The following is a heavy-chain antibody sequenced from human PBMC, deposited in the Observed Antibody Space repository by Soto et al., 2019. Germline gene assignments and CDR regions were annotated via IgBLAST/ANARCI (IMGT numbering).Heavy chain of an antibody. CDR3: ARQVNIVATEDAFDI. Sequence: SETLSLTCTVSGGSISSSSYYWGWIRQPPGKGLEWIGSIYYSGSTYYNPSLKSRVTISVDTSKNQFSLKLSSVTAADTAVYYCARQVNIVATEDAFDIWGQGTMVTVSS. V-gene: IGHV4-39*01. J-gene: IGHJ3*02. CDR2: IYYSGST. D-gene: IGHD5-12*01. CDR1: GGSISSSSYY.